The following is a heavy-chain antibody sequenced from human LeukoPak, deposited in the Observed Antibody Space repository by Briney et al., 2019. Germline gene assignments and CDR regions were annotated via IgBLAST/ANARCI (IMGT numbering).Heavy chain of an antibody. D-gene: IGHD3-10*01. Sequence: GGSLRLSCAASGFTFSSYWMSWVRQAPGEGREWVANIKQDGSEKYYVDSVKGRFTISRDNAKNSLYLQMNSLRAEDTAVYYCARDLLLTPYGSGGSWAFDIWGQGTTVTVSS. CDR1: GFTFSSYW. CDR2: IKQDGSEK. V-gene: IGHV3-7*01. J-gene: IGHJ3*02. CDR3: ARDLLLTPYGSGGSWAFDI.